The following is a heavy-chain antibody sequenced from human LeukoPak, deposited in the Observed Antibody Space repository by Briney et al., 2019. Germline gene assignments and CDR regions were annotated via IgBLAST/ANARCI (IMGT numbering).Heavy chain of an antibody. Sequence: PGGSLRLSCAASGLTFSSYEMNWVRQAPGKGLEWIFYIKGSGTTIYYADSVKGRFAISRDNAKNSLSLQMNSLRAEDTAVYYCARGRSWYYGMDVWGQGTTVTVSS. V-gene: IGHV3-48*03. J-gene: IGHJ6*02. D-gene: IGHD4-17*01. CDR1: GLTFSSYE. CDR2: IKGSGTTI. CDR3: ARGRSWYYGMDV.